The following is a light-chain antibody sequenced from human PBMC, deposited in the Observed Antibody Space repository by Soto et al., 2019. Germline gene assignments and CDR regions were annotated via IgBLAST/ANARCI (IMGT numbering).Light chain of an antibody. J-gene: IGLJ1*01. CDR2: RNN. Sequence: QSVLTQPPSASGTPGQRVTISCSGSSSNIGSNYVYWYQQLPGTDPKLLIYRNNQRPSGVPDRFSGSKSGTSASLAISGLRSEDEADYYCAAWDDSLSGGVFGTGTKVTVL. CDR1: SSNIGSNY. V-gene: IGLV1-47*01. CDR3: AAWDDSLSGGV.